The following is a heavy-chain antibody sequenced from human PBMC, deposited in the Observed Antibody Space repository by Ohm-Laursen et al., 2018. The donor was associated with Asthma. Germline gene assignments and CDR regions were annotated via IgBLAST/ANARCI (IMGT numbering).Heavy chain of an antibody. Sequence: ASVKVSCKASGYTFTSYAMNWVRQAPGQGLEWMGWIDTNTGNPTYAQGFTGRFVFSLDTSVSTAYLQISSLKAEDTAVYYCARDLRRYIGAAAGTAPGYWGQGTLVTVSS. CDR1: GYTFTSYA. D-gene: IGHD6-13*01. CDR3: ARDLRRYIGAAAGTAPGY. V-gene: IGHV7-4-1*02. CDR2: IDTNTGNP. J-gene: IGHJ4*02.